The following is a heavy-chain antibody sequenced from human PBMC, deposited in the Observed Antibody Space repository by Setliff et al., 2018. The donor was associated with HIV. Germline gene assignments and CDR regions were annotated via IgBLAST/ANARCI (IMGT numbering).Heavy chain of an antibody. CDR3: ARHRPYTNSPPGGPFDM. V-gene: IGHV5-51*01. Sequence: GESLKISCKGSGYSFTSYWIGWVRQMPGKGLEWMGIIYPGDSDTRYSPSFQGQVTISADKSINTAYLEWSSLDASDTAPYYCARHRPYTNSPPGGPFDMWGQGTGVTVSS. CDR2: IYPGDSDT. J-gene: IGHJ3*02. D-gene: IGHD6-6*01. CDR1: GYSFTSYW.